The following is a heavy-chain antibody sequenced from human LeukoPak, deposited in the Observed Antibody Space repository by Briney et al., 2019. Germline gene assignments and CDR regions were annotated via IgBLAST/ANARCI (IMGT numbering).Heavy chain of an antibody. D-gene: IGHD3-10*01. CDR2: IYPGDSDT. J-gene: IGHJ5*01. Sequence: GESLKISCQGSGYIFSTYWIGWVRQMPGKGLEWMGIIYPGDSDTRYSPSFQGQVTISVDKSISTAYLQWSSLKASDTAMYYCARVPNRLLRFAFDSWGQGTLVTVSS. CDR3: ARVPNRLLRFAFDS. V-gene: IGHV5-51*01. CDR1: GYIFSTYW.